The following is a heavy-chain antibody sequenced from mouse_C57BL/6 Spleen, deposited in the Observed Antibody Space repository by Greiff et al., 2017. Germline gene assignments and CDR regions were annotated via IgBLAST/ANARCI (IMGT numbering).Heavy chain of an antibody. V-gene: IGHV1-80*01. J-gene: IGHJ3*01. CDR1: GYAFSSYW. CDR2: IYPGDGDT. CDR3: ASVYYDYDRGRFAY. D-gene: IGHD2-4*01. Sequence: QVRLQQSGAELVKPGASVKISCKASGYAFSSYWMNWVKQRPGKGLEWIGQIYPGDGDTNYNGKFKGKATLTADKSSSTAYMQLSSLTSEDSAVYFCASVYYDYDRGRFAYWGQGTLVTVSA.